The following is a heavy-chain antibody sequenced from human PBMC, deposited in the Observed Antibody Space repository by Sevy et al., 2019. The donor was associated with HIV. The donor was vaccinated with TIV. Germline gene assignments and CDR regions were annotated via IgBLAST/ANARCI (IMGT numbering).Heavy chain of an antibody. CDR1: GFTFSSYA. V-gene: IGHV3-23*01. J-gene: IGHJ4*02. Sequence: GGSLRLSCAASGFTFSSYAMSWVRQAPGKGLEWVSAISGSGGSTYYADSVKGRFTISRDNSKNTLYLQMNSLRAEDTAVYYCAKTLTRSPHSSLQTTVGSYYFDYWGQGTLVTVSS. CDR3: AKTLTRSPHSSLQTTVGSYYFDY. CDR2: ISGSGGST. D-gene: IGHD1-1*01.